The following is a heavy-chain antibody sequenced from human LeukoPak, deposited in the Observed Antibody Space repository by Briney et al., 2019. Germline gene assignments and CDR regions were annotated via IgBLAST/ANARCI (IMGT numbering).Heavy chain of an antibody. CDR2: ISSSGSTI. J-gene: IGHJ3*02. CDR1: GFTFSSYE. V-gene: IGHV3-48*03. CDR3: ARDRVGAVAGQGGDAFDI. Sequence: GGSLRLSCAASGFTFSSYEMNWVRQAPGKGLEWVSYISSSGSTIYYADSVKGRFTISRDNAKNSLYLQMNSLRAEDTAAYYCARDRVGAVAGQGGDAFDIWGQGTMVTVSS. D-gene: IGHD6-19*01.